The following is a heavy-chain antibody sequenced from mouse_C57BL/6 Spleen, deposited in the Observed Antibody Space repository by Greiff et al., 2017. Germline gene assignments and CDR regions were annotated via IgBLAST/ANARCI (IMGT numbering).Heavy chain of an antibody. CDR2: IDPSDSYT. V-gene: IGHV1-69*01. CDR3: ARRGIYDGFFDY. J-gene: IGHJ2*01. CDR1: GYTFTSYW. Sequence: QVQLQQPGAELVMPGASVKLSCKASGYTFTSYWMHWVKQRPGQGLEWIGEIDPSDSYTNYNQKFKGKATLTVDKSSSTAYMQLRSLTSEDSAVDYCARRGIYDGFFDYWGQGTTLTVSS. D-gene: IGHD2-3*01.